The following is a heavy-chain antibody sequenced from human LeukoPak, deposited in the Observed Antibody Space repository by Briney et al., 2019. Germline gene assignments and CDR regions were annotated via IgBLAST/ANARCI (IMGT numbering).Heavy chain of an antibody. D-gene: IGHD1-26*01. V-gene: IGHV4-39*01. CDR1: GGSIYSTTFY. CDR3: ARRSDSGSDDGEDYFDY. CDR2: MYYDGST. Sequence: PSETLSLTCTVSGGSIYSTTFYWGWIRQPPGKGLEWIGSMYYDGSTYHNPSLKSRVTISVDTSNNRFSLKLTSVTAADTAVYFCARRSDSGSDDGEDYFDYWGQGTLVTVSS. J-gene: IGHJ4*02.